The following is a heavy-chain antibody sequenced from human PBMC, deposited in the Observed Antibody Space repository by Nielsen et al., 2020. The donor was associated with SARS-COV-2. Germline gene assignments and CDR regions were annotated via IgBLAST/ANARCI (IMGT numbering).Heavy chain of an antibody. D-gene: IGHD3-3*01. CDR3: ARLYSFWSGDPPLRYFDN. CDR1: GGSIINSNSY. CDR2: IYYSGET. Sequence: SETLSLTCTVSGGSIINSNSYWGWIRQPPGKGLEWVGSIYYSGETYYNPSLQSRVTISVDTSKNHFSLELNSVTAADTAVYYCARLYSFWSGDPPLRYFDNWGQGTLVTVSS. V-gene: IGHV4-39*02. J-gene: IGHJ4*02.